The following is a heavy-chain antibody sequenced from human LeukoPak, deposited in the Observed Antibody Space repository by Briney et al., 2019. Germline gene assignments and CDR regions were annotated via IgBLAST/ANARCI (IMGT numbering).Heavy chain of an antibody. V-gene: IGHV3-23*01. Sequence: GGSLRLSCAASGFTFSSSAMSRVRQAPGKGLEWVSAISGSGGSTYYADSVKGRFTISRDNSKNTLYLQMNSLRVEDTAVYYCAKVLLARAYYYGMDVWGQGTTVTVSS. CDR2: ISGSGGST. CDR3: AKVLLARAYYYGMDV. CDR1: GFTFSSSA. J-gene: IGHJ6*02. D-gene: IGHD2-15*01.